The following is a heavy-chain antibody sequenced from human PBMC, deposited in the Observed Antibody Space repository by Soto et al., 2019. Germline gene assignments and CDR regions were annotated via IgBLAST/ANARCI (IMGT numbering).Heavy chain of an antibody. D-gene: IGHD1-26*01. CDR1: GFTVSSYA. Sequence: XGSLRLSFAASGFTVSSYAESWVRQAPGKGLEWVSAISGSGGSTYYADSVKGRFTISRDNSKNTLYLQMNSLRAEDTAVYYCAREFGSPDYWGQGTLVTVPS. V-gene: IGHV3-23*01. CDR3: AREFGSPDY. J-gene: IGHJ4*02. CDR2: ISGSGGST.